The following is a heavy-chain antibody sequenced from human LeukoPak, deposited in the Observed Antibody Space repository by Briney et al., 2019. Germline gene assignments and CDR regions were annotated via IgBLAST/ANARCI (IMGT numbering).Heavy chain of an antibody. D-gene: IGHD4-17*01. CDR1: GGSISSYY. CDR3: ARSLRYGDYFDY. V-gene: IGHV4-59*08. J-gene: IGHJ4*02. CDR2: IYYSGST. Sequence: SETLSLTCTVSGGSISSYYWSWIRQPPGKGLEWIGYIYYSGSTNYNPSLKSRVTISVDTSKNHFSLKLSSVTAADTAVYYCARSLRYGDYFDYWGQGTLVTVSS.